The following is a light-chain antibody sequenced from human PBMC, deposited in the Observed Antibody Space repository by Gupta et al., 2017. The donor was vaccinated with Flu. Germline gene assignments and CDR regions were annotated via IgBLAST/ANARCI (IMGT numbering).Light chain of an antibody. Sequence: GDRVTIACRASQSISNFLNWYQQKPGTAPKLLIYAASSLQSGVPSRFSGSGSGTDFTLTIISLQPEDFATYYCQQSYSTPLTFGGGTKVDIK. CDR1: QSISNF. CDR3: QQSYSTPLT. V-gene: IGKV1-39*01. J-gene: IGKJ4*01. CDR2: AAS.